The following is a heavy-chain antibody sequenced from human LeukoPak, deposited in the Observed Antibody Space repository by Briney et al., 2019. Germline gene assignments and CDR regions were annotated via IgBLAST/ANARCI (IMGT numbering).Heavy chain of an antibody. CDR2: ISRSGGRT. D-gene: IGHD3-16*01. V-gene: IGHV3-23*01. Sequence: GGSLRLSCAASGFTFSDYAMSWVRQAPGKGLEWVSGISRSGGRTYYIDSVKGRFIISRDNSKNTLNLLMTSLRGEDSAIYFCAKDQTYYDSPHAFDMWGQGTKVAVSS. CDR3: AKDQTYYDSPHAFDM. CDR1: GFTFSDYA. J-gene: IGHJ3*02.